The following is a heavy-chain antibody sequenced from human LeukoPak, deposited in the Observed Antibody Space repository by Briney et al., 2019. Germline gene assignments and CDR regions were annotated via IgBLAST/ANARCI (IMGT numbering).Heavy chain of an antibody. D-gene: IGHD3-9*01. V-gene: IGHV1-46*01. CDR3: ARVLRYFDWPDAFDI. CDR2: INPSGGST. CDR1: GYTFTSYY. J-gene: IGHJ3*02. Sequence: GASVKVSCKASGYTFTSYYMHWVRQAPGQGLEWMGIINPSGGSTSYAQKFQGRVTMTTDTSTSTAYMELRSLRSDDTAVYYCARVLRYFDWPDAFDIWGQGTMVTVSS.